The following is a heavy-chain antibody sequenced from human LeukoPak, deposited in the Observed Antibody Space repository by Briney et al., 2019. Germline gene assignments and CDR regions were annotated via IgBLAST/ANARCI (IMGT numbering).Heavy chain of an antibody. Sequence: SETLSLTCAVYGGSFSGYYWSWIRQPPGKGLEWIGEINHSGSTNYNPSLKSRVTISVDTSKNQFSLKLSSVTAADTAVYYCAREDLYSSGWYFDYWGQGTLVTASS. CDR1: GGSFSGYY. J-gene: IGHJ4*02. CDR2: INHSGST. CDR3: AREDLYSSGWYFDY. D-gene: IGHD6-19*01. V-gene: IGHV4-34*01.